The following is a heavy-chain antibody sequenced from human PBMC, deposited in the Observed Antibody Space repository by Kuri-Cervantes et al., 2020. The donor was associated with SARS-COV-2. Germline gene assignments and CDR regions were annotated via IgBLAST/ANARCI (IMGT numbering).Heavy chain of an antibody. CDR3: ARANGGSYRGWFDP. J-gene: IGHJ5*02. Sequence: LSLTCAASGFTFSSYGMHWVRQAPGKGLEWVALIRYDGSNKYYADSVKGRFTISRDNSKNTLYLQMNSLRAEDTAVYYCARANGGSYRGWFDPWGQGTLVTVSS. CDR2: IRYDGSNK. CDR1: GFTFSSYG. D-gene: IGHD1-26*01. V-gene: IGHV3-30*02.